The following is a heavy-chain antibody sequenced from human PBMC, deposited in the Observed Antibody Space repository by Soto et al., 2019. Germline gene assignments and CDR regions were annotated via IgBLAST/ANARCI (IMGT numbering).Heavy chain of an antibody. J-gene: IGHJ6*03. CDR1: GGSISSYY. Sequence: PSDTLSLTCTVSGGSISSYYWSWIRQPPGKGLEWIGYIYYSGSTNYNPSLKSRVTISVDTSKNQFSLKLSSVTAADTAVYYCARAYDYIWGSRPYYYMDVWGKGTTVTVSS. CDR3: ARAYDYIWGSRPYYYMDV. CDR2: IYYSGST. D-gene: IGHD3-16*01. V-gene: IGHV4-59*01.